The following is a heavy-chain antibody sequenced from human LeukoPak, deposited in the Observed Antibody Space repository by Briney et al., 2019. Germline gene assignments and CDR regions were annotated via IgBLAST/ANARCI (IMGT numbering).Heavy chain of an antibody. Sequence: PGGSLRLSCAASGFTFSSYSMNWVRQAPGKGLEWVSYISSGSSTIYYADSVKGRFTISRDNAKNSLYLQMNSLRAEDAAVYYCARITLMIGAGWFDPWGQGTLVTVFS. CDR2: ISSGSSTI. V-gene: IGHV3-48*01. CDR3: ARITLMIGAGWFDP. D-gene: IGHD3-22*01. J-gene: IGHJ5*02. CDR1: GFTFSSYS.